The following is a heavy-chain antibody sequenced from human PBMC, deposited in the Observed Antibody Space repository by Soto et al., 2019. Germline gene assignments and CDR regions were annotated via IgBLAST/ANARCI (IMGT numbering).Heavy chain of an antibody. J-gene: IGHJ6*02. D-gene: IGHD2-15*01. CDR3: ARDEYCSGGSCHFYGMDV. V-gene: IGHV3-21*01. Sequence: GGSLRLSCVASGFTFSSYSMNWVRQAPGKGLEWVSSISSRSDDIYYVDSVKGRFTISRDNAKNSLYLQMNSLRAEDTAVYYCARDEYCSGGSCHFYGMDVWGQGTTVTVSS. CDR1: GFTFSSYS. CDR2: ISSRSDDI.